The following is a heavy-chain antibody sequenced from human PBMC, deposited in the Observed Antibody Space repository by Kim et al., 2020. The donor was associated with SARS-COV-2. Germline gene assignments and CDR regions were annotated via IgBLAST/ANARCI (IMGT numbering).Heavy chain of an antibody. Sequence: SETLSLTCTVSGGSIRNYYWSWIRQTPGKGLEWIGYIYYSGSTRYSPPLKSRVTISVDTSKNQFSLKLSSVTAADTAVYYCARFGPYFDYWGQGTLVTVS. CDR1: GGSIRNYY. V-gene: IGHV4-59*01. CDR2: IYYSGST. J-gene: IGHJ4*02. D-gene: IGHD3-10*01. CDR3: ARFGPYFDY.